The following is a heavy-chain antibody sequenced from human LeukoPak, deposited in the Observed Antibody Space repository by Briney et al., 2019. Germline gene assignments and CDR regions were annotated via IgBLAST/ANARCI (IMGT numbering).Heavy chain of an antibody. CDR2: INHSGST. CDR1: GGSISSSSYY. Sequence: KASETLSLTCTVSGGSISSSSYYWSWIRQPPGKGLEWIGEINHSGSTNYNPSLKSRVTISVDTSKNQFSLKLSSVTAADTAVYYCARGRATHTAGTGVLYYFDYWGQGTLVTVSS. V-gene: IGHV4-39*07. J-gene: IGHJ4*02. D-gene: IGHD6-19*01. CDR3: ARGRATHTAGTGVLYYFDY.